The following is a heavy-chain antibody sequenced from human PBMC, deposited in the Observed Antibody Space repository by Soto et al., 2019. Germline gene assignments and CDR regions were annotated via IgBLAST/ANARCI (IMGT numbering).Heavy chain of an antibody. CDR1: GYTFTSYD. J-gene: IGHJ1*01. D-gene: IGHD3-22*01. V-gene: IGHV1-8*01. CDR3: ARGPTYITMIVVAQYPRGDGDYYDGNGYLGRH. CDR2: MNPNSGNT. Sequence: ASVKVSCKASGYTFTSYDINWVRQATGQGLEWMGWMNPNSGNTGYAQKFQGRVTMTRNTSISTAYMELSSLRSEDTAVYYCARGPTYITMIVVAQYPRGDGDYYDGNGYLGRHWGQG.